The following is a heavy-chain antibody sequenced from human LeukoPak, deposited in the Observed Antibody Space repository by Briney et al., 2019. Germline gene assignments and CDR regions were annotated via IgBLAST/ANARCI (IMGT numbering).Heavy chain of an antibody. Sequence: SETLSLTCAVYGGSFSGYCWSWIRQPPGKGLEWIGEINHSGSTNYNPSLKSRVTISVDTSKNQFSLKLSSVTAADTAVYYCASAYSLDAFDIWGQGAMVTVSS. J-gene: IGHJ3*02. CDR3: ASAYSLDAFDI. CDR1: GGSFSGYC. D-gene: IGHD6-13*01. CDR2: INHSGST. V-gene: IGHV4-34*01.